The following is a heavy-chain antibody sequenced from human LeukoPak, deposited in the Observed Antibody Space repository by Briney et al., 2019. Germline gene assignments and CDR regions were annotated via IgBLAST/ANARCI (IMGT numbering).Heavy chain of an antibody. CDR3: ARTQSGSYF. CDR1: GGSISSSSYY. J-gene: IGHJ4*02. CDR2: IYYSGST. V-gene: IGHV4-39*01. D-gene: IGHD1-26*01. Sequence: PSETLSLTCTVSGGSISSSSYYWGWIRQPPGKGLEWIGSIYYSGSTYYNPSLKSRVTISVDTSKNQFSLKLSSVTAADTAVYYCARTQSGSYFWGQGTLVTVSS.